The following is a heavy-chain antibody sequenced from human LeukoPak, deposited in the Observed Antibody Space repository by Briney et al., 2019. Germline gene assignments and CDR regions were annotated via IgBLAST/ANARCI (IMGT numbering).Heavy chain of an antibody. CDR3: ARDVRYYDSSGYRVFDY. V-gene: IGHV4-59*01. Sequence: SETLSLTCTVFGGSISSYYWSWIRQPPGKGLEWIGYIYYSGSTNYNPSLKSRVTISVDTSKNQFSLKLSSVTAADTAVYYCARDVRYYDSSGYRVFDYWGQGTLVTVSS. CDR2: IYYSGST. CDR1: GGSISSYY. D-gene: IGHD3-22*01. J-gene: IGHJ4*02.